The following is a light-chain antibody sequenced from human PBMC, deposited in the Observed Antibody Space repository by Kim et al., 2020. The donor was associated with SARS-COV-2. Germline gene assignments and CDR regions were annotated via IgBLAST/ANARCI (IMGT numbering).Light chain of an antibody. CDR2: KVS. Sequence: QPAAIAGRSSQRLVHSDGSTRLSWLQQRPGQSPRRLMYKVSNRDAGVPDRFSGSGSGTDFTLKISRVEAEDVGIYYCMQDTHWPYTFGQGTKLEI. J-gene: IGKJ2*01. CDR1: QRLVHSDGSTR. V-gene: IGKV2-30*02. CDR3: MQDTHWPYT.